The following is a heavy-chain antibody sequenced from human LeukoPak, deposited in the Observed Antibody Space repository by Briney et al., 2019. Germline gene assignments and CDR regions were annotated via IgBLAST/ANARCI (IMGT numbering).Heavy chain of an antibody. D-gene: IGHD6-13*01. Sequence: GVSLRHSFTASGFTVCSNYLSGPRQAPGNALQRGTVIYRGGSTYYAGCVKGRFTISRDSFKNTMYLQMNSVTAEDTAVYYCAREGRSSRLPPRSYYFDYWGQGTLVTVSS. CDR1: GFTVCSNY. J-gene: IGHJ4*02. CDR2: IYRGGST. V-gene: IGHV3-66*01. CDR3: AREGRSSRLPPRSYYFDY.